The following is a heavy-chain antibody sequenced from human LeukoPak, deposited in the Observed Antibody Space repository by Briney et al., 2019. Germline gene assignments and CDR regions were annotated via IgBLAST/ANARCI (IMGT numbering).Heavy chain of an antibody. Sequence: GGSLRLSCAASGFTFSNYWVTWVRQAPGKGLEWVADIKQDGSEKLYVNSVRGRFTISRDNAKMSLFLQMNSLRAEDTAVYYCARDNGVVHGVYYMDVWGKGTTVTVS. D-gene: IGHD3-3*01. CDR2: IKQDGSEK. CDR3: ARDNGVVHGVYYMDV. CDR1: GFTFSNYW. J-gene: IGHJ6*03. V-gene: IGHV3-7*01.